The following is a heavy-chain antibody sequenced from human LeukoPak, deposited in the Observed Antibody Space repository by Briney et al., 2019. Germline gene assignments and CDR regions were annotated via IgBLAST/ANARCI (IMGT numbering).Heavy chain of an antibody. D-gene: IGHD5-12*01. J-gene: IGHJ3*01. Sequence: GGSLRLSCAASEFTFSSYAMQWVRQAPGKGLEWVSGISASGGNTWYADSVKGRFTISRDNSKNTLYLQMNSLRVEDTAIYYCARDIELSTWGLGTLVTVSS. CDR2: ISASGGNT. CDR1: EFTFSSYA. CDR3: ARDIELST. V-gene: IGHV3-23*01.